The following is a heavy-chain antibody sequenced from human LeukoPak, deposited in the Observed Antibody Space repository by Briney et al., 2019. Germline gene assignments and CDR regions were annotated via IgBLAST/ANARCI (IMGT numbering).Heavy chain of an antibody. V-gene: IGHV3-13*01. CDR2: IGTAGDT. CDR3: ARGCSSTSCYDV. D-gene: IGHD2-2*01. J-gene: IGHJ6*02. CDR1: GFTFSSYD. Sequence: GGSLRLSCAASGFTFSSYDMHWVRQGKGLERVSAIGTAGDTYYPGSVKGRFTISRENAKNSLYLQMNSLRAGDTAVYYCARGCSSTSCYDVWGQGTTVTVSS.